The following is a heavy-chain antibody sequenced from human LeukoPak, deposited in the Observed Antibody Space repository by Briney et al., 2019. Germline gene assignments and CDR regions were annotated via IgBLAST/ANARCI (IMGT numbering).Heavy chain of an antibody. J-gene: IGHJ5*02. CDR3: ARGAILTGLSFDP. V-gene: IGHV4-59*01. D-gene: IGHD3-9*01. CDR2: IYYSGST. Sequence: PSETLSLTCTVSGGSITSYYWSWIRQPPGKGLEWIGYIYYSGSTNYNPSLKSRVTISVDTSKNQFSLKLSSVTAADTAVYYCARGAILTGLSFDPWGQGTLVTVSS. CDR1: GGSITSYY.